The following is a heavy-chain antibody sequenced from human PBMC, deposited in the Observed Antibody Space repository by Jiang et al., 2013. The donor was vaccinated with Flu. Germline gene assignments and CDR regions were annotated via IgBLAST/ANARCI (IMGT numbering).Heavy chain of an antibody. CDR3: ARVIGPRYYYDSSGYYDY. V-gene: IGHV1-46*01. CDR2: INPSGGST. D-gene: IGHD3-22*01. J-gene: IGHJ4*02. CDR1: GYTFTSYY. Sequence: SGAEVKKPGASVKVSCKASGYTFTSYYMHWVRQAPGQGLEWMGIINPSGGSTSYAQKFQGRVTMTRDTSTSTVYMELSSLRSEDTAVYYCARVIGPRYYYDSSGYYDYWGQGTLVTVSS.